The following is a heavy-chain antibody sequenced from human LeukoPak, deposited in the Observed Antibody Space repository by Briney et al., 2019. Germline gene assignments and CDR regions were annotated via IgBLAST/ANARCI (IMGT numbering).Heavy chain of an antibody. J-gene: IGHJ4*02. CDR2: ITGSGGST. Sequence: GGSLRLSCAASGFTFSSYGMSWVRQAPGKGLEWVSAITGSGGSTDYADSVKGRFTISRDNSKNTLYLQMNSLRAEDTAVYYCVKRETGGSTWGYSDYWGQGTLVTVSS. V-gene: IGHV3-23*01. D-gene: IGHD1-14*01. CDR1: GFTFSSYG. CDR3: VKRETGGSTWGYSDY.